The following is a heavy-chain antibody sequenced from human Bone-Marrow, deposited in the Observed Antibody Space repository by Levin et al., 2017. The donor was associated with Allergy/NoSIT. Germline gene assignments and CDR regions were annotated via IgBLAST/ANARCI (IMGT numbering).Heavy chain of an antibody. CDR2: IDYNGIT. CDR1: GVSISSNSYF. V-gene: IGHV4-61*01. CDR3: ARAVGTTVDYWSGFDYSFDI. D-gene: IGHD3-3*01. J-gene: IGHJ4*02. Sequence: SQTLSLTCSVSGVSISSNSYFWNWLRQSPGKGLEWIAYIDYNGITNYNPSLISRAAISVDTSKNTVSLKLSAVTAADRGLYYCARAVGTTVDYWSGFDYSFDIWGQGTLVTVSS.